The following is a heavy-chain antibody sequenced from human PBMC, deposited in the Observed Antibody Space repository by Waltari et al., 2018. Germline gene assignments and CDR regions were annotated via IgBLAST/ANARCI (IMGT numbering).Heavy chain of an antibody. CDR1: GFSLRTSGVG. J-gene: IGHJ4*02. Sequence: QITLKESGPTLVKPTQTLTLTCTFSGFSLRTSGVGVGWIRQPPGKALGWLAAIYWDDDKRYSPSLKSRLTITKDTSKNQVVLTMSNMDPVDTATYYCAHRPDFWGGYFFDYWGQGSLITVSS. V-gene: IGHV2-5*02. CDR3: AHRPDFWGGYFFDY. D-gene: IGHD3-3*01. CDR2: IYWDDDK.